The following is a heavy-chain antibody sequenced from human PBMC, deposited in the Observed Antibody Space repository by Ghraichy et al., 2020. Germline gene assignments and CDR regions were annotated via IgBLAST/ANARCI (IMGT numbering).Heavy chain of an antibody. CDR3: AREAAATWYYYYGMDV. J-gene: IGHJ6*02. Sequence: SQTLSLTCAISGDSVSSNSAAWTWIRQSPSRGIEWLGRTYYRSKWYNDYAVSVKSRITINPDTSKNQFSLQLNSVNPEDTAVYYCAREAAATWYYYYGMDVWGRGTTVTVSS. CDR2: TYYRSKWYN. V-gene: IGHV6-1*01. D-gene: IGHD6-13*01. CDR1: GDSVSSNSAA.